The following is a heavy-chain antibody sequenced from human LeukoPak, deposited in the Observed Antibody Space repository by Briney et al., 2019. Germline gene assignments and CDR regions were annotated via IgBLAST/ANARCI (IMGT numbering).Heavy chain of an antibody. J-gene: IGHJ4*02. V-gene: IGHV3-7*05. CDR2: IKQDGSEK. CDR1: GFTFSTYW. CDR3: ARLIRPYFDY. Sequence: GGSLRLSCVASGFTFSTYWMSWVRQAPGKGLEWVASIKQDGSEKYYVGSVKGRFTISRDNAKNSLYLQMNSLRAEDTAVYYCARLIRPYFDYWGQGTLVTVSS.